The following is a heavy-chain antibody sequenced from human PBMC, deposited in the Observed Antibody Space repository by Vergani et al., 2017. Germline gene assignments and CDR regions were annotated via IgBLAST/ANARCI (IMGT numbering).Heavy chain of an antibody. J-gene: IGHJ2*01. V-gene: IGHV4-31*03. Sequence: QVQLQESGPGLVKPSQTLSLTCTVSGGSISSGGYYWSWIRQHPGKGLEWFGYIYYSGSTYYHPSLTSRVTISVATSKNQFSLKLSSVTAADTAVYYCARGYQGEAARSYDILTGPYWYFDLWGRGTLVTVSS. CDR2: IYYSGST. CDR3: ARGYQGEAARSYDILTGPYWYFDL. D-gene: IGHD3-9*01. CDR1: GGSISSGGYY.